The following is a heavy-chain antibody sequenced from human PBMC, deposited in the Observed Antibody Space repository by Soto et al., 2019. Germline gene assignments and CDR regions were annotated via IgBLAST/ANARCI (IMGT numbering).Heavy chain of an antibody. CDR2: INPNGGGT. Sequence: ASVKVSCKASGYIFTDYYMHWVRQAPGQELGWMGRINPNGGGTNYAQKFQGRVTMTRDTSTSTVYTELSSLRSEDTAVYYCARAVAGNYYYYGMDVWGQGTTVTVSS. V-gene: IGHV1-2*06. CDR3: ARAVAGNYYYYGMDV. D-gene: IGHD6-19*01. CDR1: GYIFTDYY. J-gene: IGHJ6*02.